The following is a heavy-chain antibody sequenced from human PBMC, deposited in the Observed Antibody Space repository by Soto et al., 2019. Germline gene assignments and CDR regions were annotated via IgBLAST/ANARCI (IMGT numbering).Heavy chain of an antibody. J-gene: IGHJ4*02. CDR2: LYWDDDK. Sequence: QITLKESGPTLVKPTQTLTLTCTFSGFSLSTSGVGVGWIRQPPGKALEWLALLYWDDDKRYSPSLKSRLNIPKDASKHHVVLTMTNRDPVDTATYYCAHSEGMTTVSYWGQGTRVTVSS. D-gene: IGHD4-17*01. CDR1: GFSLSTSGVG. V-gene: IGHV2-5*02. CDR3: AHSEGMTTVSY.